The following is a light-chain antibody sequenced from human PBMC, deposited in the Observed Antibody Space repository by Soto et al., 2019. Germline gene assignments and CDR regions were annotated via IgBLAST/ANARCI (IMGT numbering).Light chain of an antibody. CDR1: SSNIGAGYD. J-gene: IGLJ2*01. CDR3: QSYASSLSVV. V-gene: IGLV1-40*01. CDR2: GNS. Sequence: QPVLTQPPSVSGAPGQRVTISCTGSSSNIGAGYDVHWYQQLPGTAPKLLIYGNSNRPSGVPYRFSGSKSGTSASLAITGLQAEDEADYYCQSYASSLSVVFAGGTKVTVL.